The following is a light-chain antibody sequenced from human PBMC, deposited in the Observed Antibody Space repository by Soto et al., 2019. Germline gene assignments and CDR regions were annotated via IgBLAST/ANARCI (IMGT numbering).Light chain of an antibody. V-gene: IGLV2-11*01. J-gene: IGLJ2*01. CDR3: CSYEASYTLVV. CDR2: DVS. Sequence: QSALTQPRSVSGSPGQSVTISCTGTSSDVGGYNYVSWYQQHPGKAPKLMIYDVSKRPSGVPDRFSGSKSGNTASLTISGRQAEDEAAYYCCSYEASYTLVVFGGGTKLTVL. CDR1: SSDVGGYNY.